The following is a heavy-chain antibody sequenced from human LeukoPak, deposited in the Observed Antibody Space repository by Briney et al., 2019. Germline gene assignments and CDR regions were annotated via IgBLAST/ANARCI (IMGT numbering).Heavy chain of an antibody. J-gene: IGHJ6*03. V-gene: IGHV1-18*03. CDR3: ARASPDYGDPDPYYYYYYYMDV. Sequence: GASVKVSCKASGYTFTSYGISWVRQAPGQGLEWMGWISAYNGNINYAQKLQGRVTMTTDTSTSTAYMELRSLRSDDMAVYYCARASPDYGDPDPYYYYYYYMDVWGKGTTVTVSS. CDR1: GYTFTSYG. D-gene: IGHD4-17*01. CDR2: ISAYNGNI.